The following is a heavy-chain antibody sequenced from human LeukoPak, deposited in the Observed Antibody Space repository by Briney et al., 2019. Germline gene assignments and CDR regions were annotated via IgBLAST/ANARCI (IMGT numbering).Heavy chain of an antibody. Sequence: ASVKVSCKASGYTFTGYYMHWVRQAPGQGLEWMGWINPNSGGTNYAQKFQGRVTMTRDTSTSTIYMDLSSLRSEDTAVYYCARGGSLAAAPHLYYFDYWGQGSLVTVSS. J-gene: IGHJ4*02. CDR1: GYTFTGYY. D-gene: IGHD6-19*01. V-gene: IGHV1-2*02. CDR3: ARGGSLAAAPHLYYFDY. CDR2: INPNSGGT.